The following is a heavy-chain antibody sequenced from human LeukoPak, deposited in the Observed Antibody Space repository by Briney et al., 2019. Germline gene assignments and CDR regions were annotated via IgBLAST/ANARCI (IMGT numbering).Heavy chain of an antibody. CDR3: AREGSYGSYFDY. J-gene: IGHJ4*02. Sequence: SETLSLTCAVSGGSISSSNWWSWVRQPPGKGLEWIGEIYHSGSTNYNPSLKSRVTISVDTSKNQFSLKLSSVTAADTAVYYCAREGSYGSYFDYWGQGTLVTVSS. CDR2: IYHSGST. CDR1: GGSISSSNW. V-gene: IGHV4-4*02. D-gene: IGHD3-16*01.